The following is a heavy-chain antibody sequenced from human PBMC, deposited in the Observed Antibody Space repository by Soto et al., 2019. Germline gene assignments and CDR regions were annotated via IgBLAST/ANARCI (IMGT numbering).Heavy chain of an antibody. CDR2: IRSKANSYAT. J-gene: IGHJ4*02. CDR3: TSISPSLYGGVIVNFDY. V-gene: IGHV3-73*01. D-gene: IGHD3-16*02. Sequence: EVQLVESGGGLVQPGGSLKLSCAASGLTFSGSAMHWVRQASGKGLEWVGRIRSKANSYATAYAASVKGRFTISRDDSKNTAYLQMNSLKTEDTAVYYCTSISPSLYGGVIVNFDYWGQGTLVTVSS. CDR1: GLTFSGSA.